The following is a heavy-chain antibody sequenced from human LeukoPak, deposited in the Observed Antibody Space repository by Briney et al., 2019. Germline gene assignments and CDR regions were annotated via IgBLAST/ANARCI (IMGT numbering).Heavy chain of an antibody. Sequence: GGSLRLSCATSGITFSNCAMSWVRQAPGEGLEWVSTISASGGSTYYADSVTGRFTTSRDNSKNTLYLQMNSLRAEDTAVYYCARASRYSGTSQGDAFDIWGQGTMVTVSS. CDR1: GITFSNCA. CDR2: ISASGGST. D-gene: IGHD2-2*01. CDR3: ARASRYSGTSQGDAFDI. J-gene: IGHJ3*02. V-gene: IGHV3-23*01.